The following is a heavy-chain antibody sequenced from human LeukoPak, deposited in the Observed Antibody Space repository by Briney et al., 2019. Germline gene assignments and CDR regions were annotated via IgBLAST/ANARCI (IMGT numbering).Heavy chain of an antibody. CDR1: GFTFDDYA. CDR2: ISWNSGSI. Sequence: GRSLRLSCAASGFTFDDYAMHWVRQAPGKGLEWVSGISWNSGSIGYADSVKGRFTISRDNAKNSLYLQMNSLRAEDTALYYCAKDITARYYYDSSGYCGDYWGQGTLVTVSS. V-gene: IGHV3-9*01. D-gene: IGHD3-22*01. CDR3: AKDITARYYYDSSGYCGDY. J-gene: IGHJ4*02.